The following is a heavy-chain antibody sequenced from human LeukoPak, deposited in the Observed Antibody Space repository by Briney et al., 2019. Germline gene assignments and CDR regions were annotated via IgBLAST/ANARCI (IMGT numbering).Heavy chain of an antibody. CDR2: TYYRSKWYN. CDR3: ARGGSYNFDY. Sequence: SQTLSLTCAISGDSVSSNSAAWSWIRQSPSRGLEWLGRTYYRSKWYNHYAVSVKSRIIINPDASKNQFSLQLNSVTPEDTAVYYCARGGSYNFDYWGQGTLVTVSS. V-gene: IGHV6-1*01. J-gene: IGHJ4*02. D-gene: IGHD1-26*01. CDR1: GDSVSSNSAA.